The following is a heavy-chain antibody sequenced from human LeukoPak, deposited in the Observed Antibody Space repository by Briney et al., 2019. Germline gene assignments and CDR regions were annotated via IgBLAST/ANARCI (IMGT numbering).Heavy chain of an antibody. CDR1: GFSFNTFG. CDR3: FRGQCWYFAL. Sequence: GGSLRLSCGASGFSFNTFGMTWVRQAPGKGLEWVSAISGSGDRTFYADSVKGRFTVSRDSFKNTLSLQMNSLRAEDTAIYAKFRGQCWYFALWGRGTLVTVSS. D-gene: IGHD5/OR15-5a*01. V-gene: IGHV3-23*01. J-gene: IGHJ2*01. CDR2: ISGSGDRT.